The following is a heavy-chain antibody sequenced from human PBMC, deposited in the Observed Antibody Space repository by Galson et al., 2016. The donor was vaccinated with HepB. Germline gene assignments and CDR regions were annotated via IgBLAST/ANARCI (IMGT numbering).Heavy chain of an antibody. V-gene: IGHV3-53*01. CDR2: IYSGGYT. CDR1: GFSFSNSG. J-gene: IGHJ4*02. CDR3: GRSYYDFWSGLGY. D-gene: IGHD3-3*01. Sequence: SLRLSCAASGFSFSNSGMSWVRQAPGRGLQWVSVIYSGGYTYYADSVKGRLTISRDESKNTVYLQMNSLRAEDTALYYCGRSYYDFWSGLGYWGQGTLVTVSS.